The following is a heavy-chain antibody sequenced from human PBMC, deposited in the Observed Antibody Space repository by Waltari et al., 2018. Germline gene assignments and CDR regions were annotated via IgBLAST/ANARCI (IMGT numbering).Heavy chain of an antibody. Sequence: QVQLVQSGAEVKKPGASVKVSCKASGYTFTGYYMHWVRQAPGQGLEWMGWINPNSGGTNYAQKFQGRVTMTRDTSISTAYMELSRLRSDDTAVYYCASDARKKSYSSGWDRVFDYWGQGTLVTVSS. CDR3: ASDARKKSYSSGWDRVFDY. CDR2: INPNSGGT. J-gene: IGHJ4*02. D-gene: IGHD6-19*01. V-gene: IGHV1-2*02. CDR1: GYTFTGYY.